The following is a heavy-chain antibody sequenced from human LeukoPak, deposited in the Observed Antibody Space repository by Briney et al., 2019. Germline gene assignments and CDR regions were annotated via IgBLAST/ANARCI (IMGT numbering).Heavy chain of an antibody. CDR3: ATTFYMAAAGYVY. J-gene: IGHJ4*02. Sequence: PGGSLRLSCAASGFTFSSYWMSWVRQAPGKGLEWVANIKQDGSEKYYVDSVKGRFTISRDNAKNSLYLQMNSLRAEDTAVYYCATTFYMAAAGYVYWGQGTLVTVSS. CDR2: IKQDGSEK. CDR1: GFTFSSYW. D-gene: IGHD6-13*01. V-gene: IGHV3-7*01.